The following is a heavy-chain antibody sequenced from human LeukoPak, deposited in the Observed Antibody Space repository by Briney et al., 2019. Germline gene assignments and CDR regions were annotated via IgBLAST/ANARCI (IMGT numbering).Heavy chain of an antibody. CDR1: DYSISSRSYY. CDR3: ARESRGSVDY. V-gene: IGHV4-38-2*02. CDR2: IHHSGTT. Sequence: SETLSLTCTVSDYSISSRSYYWGWVRQPPGKGLEWIGSIHHSGTTYYNPSLKSRVTISIDTSENHFSLKLSSVTAADTAVYYCARESRGSVDYWGQGTLVTVSS. D-gene: IGHD3-10*01. J-gene: IGHJ4*02.